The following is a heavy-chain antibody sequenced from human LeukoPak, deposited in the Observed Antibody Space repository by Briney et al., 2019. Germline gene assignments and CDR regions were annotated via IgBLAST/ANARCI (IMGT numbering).Heavy chain of an antibody. CDR2: ISGSGGST. CDR3: AKRGPDYYGSGSRRSIDY. CDR1: GFTFSSYA. J-gene: IGHJ4*02. Sequence: GGSLRLSCAASGFTFSSYAMSWVRQAPGKGLEWVSAISGSGGSTYYADSVKGRFTISRDNSKNTLYLQMNSLRAEDTAVYYCAKRGPDYYGSGSRRSIDYWGQGTLVTVSS. D-gene: IGHD3-10*01. V-gene: IGHV3-23*01.